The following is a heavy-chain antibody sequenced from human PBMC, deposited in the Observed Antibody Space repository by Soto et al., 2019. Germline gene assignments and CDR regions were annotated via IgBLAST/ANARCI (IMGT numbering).Heavy chain of an antibody. CDR2: LYSGGGT. J-gene: IGHJ3*01. Sequence: EVQLVETGGGLIQPGGSLRLSCAASGFIVSNNYMSWVRQAPGKGLEWVSVLYSGGGTYYVDSVKGRFTISRDSSKNTLYLQMTSLSDEDTAVYFCARGRANDAFDVWGQGTMVTVSS. CDR1: GFIVSNNY. CDR3: ARGRANDAFDV. V-gene: IGHV3-53*02.